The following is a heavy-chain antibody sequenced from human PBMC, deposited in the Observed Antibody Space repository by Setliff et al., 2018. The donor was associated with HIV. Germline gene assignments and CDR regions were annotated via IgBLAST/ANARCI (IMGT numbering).Heavy chain of an antibody. D-gene: IGHD3-22*01. Sequence: ASVKVSCKASGYTFTSYDINWVRQATGQGLEWMGWMNPNSGNTGYAQKFQGRVTMTRNTSISTAYMELSSLRSEDTAVYYCATYHYYDATAYYVDLYYFDYWGQGILVTVSS. CDR1: GYTFTSYD. CDR3: ATYHYYDATAYYVDLYYFDY. V-gene: IGHV1-8*01. J-gene: IGHJ4*02. CDR2: MNPNSGNT.